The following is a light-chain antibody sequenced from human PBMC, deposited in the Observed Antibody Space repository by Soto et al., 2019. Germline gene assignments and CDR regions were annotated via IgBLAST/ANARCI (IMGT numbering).Light chain of an antibody. Sequence: QSALTQPDSVSGSPGQSITICCTGTSSDIGGYNYVSWYQHHPDKAPKLIIYEVSNRPSGVSIRFSGSKSGNVASLTISGLQADDDADYYCTSYTDNKTGVFGGGTKVTVL. CDR2: EVS. J-gene: IGLJ3*02. CDR3: TSYTDNKTGV. CDR1: SSDIGGYNY. V-gene: IGLV2-14*01.